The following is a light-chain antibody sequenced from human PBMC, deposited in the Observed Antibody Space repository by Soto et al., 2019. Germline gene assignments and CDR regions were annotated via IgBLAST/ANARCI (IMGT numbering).Light chain of an antibody. CDR2: AAS. Sequence: DIQMTQSPSSQPASVGDRVTITCRASQTISGYLNWYQQKPGRAPKLLIYAASSLHSGVPSRFSGGGSGTDFTLTISSLQPEDFATYYCQQSYSAPWTFGPGTKVDI. CDR3: QQSYSAPWT. V-gene: IGKV1-39*01. CDR1: QTISGY. J-gene: IGKJ1*01.